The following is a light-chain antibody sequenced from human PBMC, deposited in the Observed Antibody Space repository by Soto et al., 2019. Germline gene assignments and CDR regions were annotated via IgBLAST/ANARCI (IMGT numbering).Light chain of an antibody. CDR1: QDINSY. V-gene: IGKV1-33*01. J-gene: IGKJ5*01. Sequence: DIQMTQSPSSLSASVGDRVTITCQASQDINSYLSWYQQRPGKAPKLLIYDAFTLETGVPSRFSGSGSGTDFIFTISSLQPEDFATYYCQQYDTFPVTFAQGTRLEIK. CDR3: QQYDTFPVT. CDR2: DAF.